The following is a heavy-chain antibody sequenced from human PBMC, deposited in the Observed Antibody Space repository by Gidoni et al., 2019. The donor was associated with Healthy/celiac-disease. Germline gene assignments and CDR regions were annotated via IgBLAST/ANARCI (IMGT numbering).Heavy chain of an antibody. CDR1: GGSFRGYY. D-gene: IGHD4-17*01. CDR2: INHSGST. V-gene: IGHV4-34*01. CDR3: ARGTTVTTTSDY. Sequence: QVQLQQWGAGLLKPSETLSLTCAVHGGSFRGYYWSWIRQPPGKGLGWIGEINHSGSTNYNPSLKSRVTISGDTSKNQFSRKLSAVTAADTAVYYGARGTTVTTTSDYWGQGTLVTVSS. J-gene: IGHJ4*02.